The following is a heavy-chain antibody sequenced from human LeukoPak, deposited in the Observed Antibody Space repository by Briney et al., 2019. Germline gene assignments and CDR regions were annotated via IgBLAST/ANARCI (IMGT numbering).Heavy chain of an antibody. CDR3: ARDQTAAGTYYYMDV. D-gene: IGHD6-13*01. CDR2: ISYDGSNK. CDR1: GFTFSSYA. J-gene: IGHJ6*03. V-gene: IGHV3-30*14. Sequence: GGSLRLSCAASGFTFSSYAMHWVRQAPGKGLEWVSIISYDGSNKYYADSVKGRFTISRDNSKNTLYLQMNSLRVEDTAIYYCARDQTAAGTYYYMDVWGKGTTVTISS.